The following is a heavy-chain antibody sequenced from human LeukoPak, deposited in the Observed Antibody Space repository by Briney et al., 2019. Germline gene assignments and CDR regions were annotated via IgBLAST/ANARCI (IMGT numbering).Heavy chain of an antibody. D-gene: IGHD3-22*01. J-gene: IGHJ4*02. Sequence: TSVKVSCKASGYTFTGYYMHWVRQAPGQGLEWMGWINPNSGGTNYAQKFQGRVTMTRDTSISTAYMELSRLRSDDTAVYYCAENYYDSSGLDYWGQGTLVTVSS. CDR1: GYTFTGYY. V-gene: IGHV1-2*02. CDR3: AENYYDSSGLDY. CDR2: INPNSGGT.